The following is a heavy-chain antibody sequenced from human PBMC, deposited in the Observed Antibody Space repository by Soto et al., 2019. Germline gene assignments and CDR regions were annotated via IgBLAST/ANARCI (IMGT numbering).Heavy chain of an antibody. J-gene: IGHJ4*02. CDR1: GFTVSSNY. D-gene: IGHD3-3*01. Sequence: EVQLVETGGGLIQPGGTLRLSCAASGFTVSSNYMSWVRQAPGKGLEWVSIIYSGASTHYADSVKGRFTISRDNTKNTVYVQINSLRAEDTAVYYYAGGFGVGLDYWGQGTLVTVSS. CDR2: IYSGAST. CDR3: AGGFGVGLDY. V-gene: IGHV3-53*02.